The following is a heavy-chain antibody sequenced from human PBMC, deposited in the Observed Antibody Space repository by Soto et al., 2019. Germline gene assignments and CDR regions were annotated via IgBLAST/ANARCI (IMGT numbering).Heavy chain of an antibody. D-gene: IGHD3-3*01. CDR2: IYYSGST. CDR1: GGSISSYY. V-gene: IGHV4-59*01. Sequence: ASETLSLTCTVSGGSISSYYWSWIRQPPGKGLEWIGYIYYSGSTNYNPSLKSRVTISVDTSKNQFSLKLSSVTAADTAVYYCARLMGITIFGVVSDYYYMDVWGKGTTVTVSS. CDR3: ARLMGITIFGVVSDYYYMDV. J-gene: IGHJ6*03.